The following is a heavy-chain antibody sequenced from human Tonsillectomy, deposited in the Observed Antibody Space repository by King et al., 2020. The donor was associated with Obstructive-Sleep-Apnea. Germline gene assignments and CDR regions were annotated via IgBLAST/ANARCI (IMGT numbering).Heavy chain of an antibody. CDR2: IDFTSSYT. CDR1: GFTFTDYY. D-gene: IGHD3-16*01. CDR3: ARGGVPRSYYYYYGLDV. J-gene: IGHJ6*02. V-gene: IGHV3-11*06. Sequence: VQLVESGGGLVEPGGSLRLSCAASGFTFTDYYMSWIRQAPGKGLEWLSSIDFTSSYTIYADSVKGRFAISRDNAKNSLFLHMDTLRAEDTAVYYCARGGVPRSYYYYYGLDVWGLGTTVTVPS.